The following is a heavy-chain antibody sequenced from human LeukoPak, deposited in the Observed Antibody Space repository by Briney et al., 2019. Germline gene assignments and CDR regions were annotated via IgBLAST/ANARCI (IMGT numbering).Heavy chain of an antibody. CDR1: GGSINSGGYY. CDR2: IYYSGNT. CDR3: ATRGKVGYGYAFDY. Sequence: TLSLTCTVSGGSINSGGYYWSWVRQHPGKGLECIGYIYYSGNTYYNPSLKSRLTISVDTSKNQFSLKLTSVTAADTAVYYCATRGKVGYGYAFDYWGQGSLVTVSS. V-gene: IGHV4-31*03. D-gene: IGHD5-18*01. J-gene: IGHJ4*02.